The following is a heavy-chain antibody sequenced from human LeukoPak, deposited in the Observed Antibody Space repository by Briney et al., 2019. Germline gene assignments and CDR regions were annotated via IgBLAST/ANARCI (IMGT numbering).Heavy chain of an antibody. CDR1: GFTFSSYA. V-gene: IGHV3-30*04. Sequence: PGGSLRLSCAASGFTFSSYAMHWVRQAPGKGLEWVAVISYDGSNKKYADSVKGRFTISRDNSKNTLYLQMNSLRAEDTAVYYCARDSRGYSYGWRNWFDPWGQGTLVTVSS. D-gene: IGHD5-18*01. J-gene: IGHJ5*02. CDR3: ARDSRGYSYGWRNWFDP. CDR2: ISYDGSNK.